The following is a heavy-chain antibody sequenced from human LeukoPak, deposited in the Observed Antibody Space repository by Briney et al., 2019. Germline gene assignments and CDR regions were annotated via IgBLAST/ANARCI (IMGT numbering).Heavy chain of an antibody. CDR3: ARGLKYSSGWYYFDY. D-gene: IGHD6-19*01. CDR2: IYSGGST. V-gene: IGHV3-66*01. Sequence: PGGSLRLSCAASGFTVSNNYMSWVRQAPGKGLEWVSVIYSGGSTYYADSAKGRFIISRDNSKNRLYLQMNSLRAEDTAMYYCARGLKYSSGWYYFDYWGQGTLVTVSS. J-gene: IGHJ4*02. CDR1: GFTVSNNY.